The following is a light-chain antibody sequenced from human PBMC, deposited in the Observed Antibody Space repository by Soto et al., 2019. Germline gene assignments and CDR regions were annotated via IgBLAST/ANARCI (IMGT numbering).Light chain of an antibody. Sequence: DIHMTLSPSSLSASVGDRVTITCQASQDISKYVNWYQQKQGKVPKLLIYAASTLQSGVPSRFSGSGYGTDFNLTISSLQTEDVATYYCQKYNSAPLTFGGGTKVDIK. V-gene: IGKV1-27*01. J-gene: IGKJ4*01. CDR3: QKYNSAPLT. CDR1: QDISKY. CDR2: AAS.